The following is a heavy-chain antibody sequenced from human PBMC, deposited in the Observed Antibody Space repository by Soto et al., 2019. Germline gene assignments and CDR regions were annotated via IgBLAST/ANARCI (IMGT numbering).Heavy chain of an antibody. J-gene: IGHJ3*02. CDR1: GFTFSSYW. D-gene: IGHD3-3*01. CDR3: ARGGGREWDAFDI. CDR2: INSDGSST. Sequence: GGSLRLSCAASGFTFSSYWMHWVRQAPGKGLVWVSRINSDGSSTSYADSVKGRFTISRDNAKNTLYLQMNSLRAEDTAVYYCARGGGREWDAFDIWGQGTMVTVSS. V-gene: IGHV3-74*01.